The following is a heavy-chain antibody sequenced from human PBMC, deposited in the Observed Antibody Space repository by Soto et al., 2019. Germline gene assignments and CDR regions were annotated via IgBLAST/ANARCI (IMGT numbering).Heavy chain of an antibody. CDR1: GFIFSSYG. D-gene: IGHD3-9*01. V-gene: IGHV3-23*01. CDR3: AILKRGIGNYLGH. CDR2: ISTNAADA. J-gene: IGHJ4*02. Sequence: GGSLRLSCAASGFIFSSYGMSWVRLPPGQGLEWVAFISTNAADASHAEAVKGRFTVSRKNSKNTMYLKMNSRTAEDTALYYWAILKRGIGNYLGHGGQGTLVTVSS.